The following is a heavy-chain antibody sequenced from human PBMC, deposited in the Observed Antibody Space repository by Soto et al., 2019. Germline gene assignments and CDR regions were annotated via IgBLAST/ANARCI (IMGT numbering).Heavy chain of an antibody. J-gene: IGHJ3*02. V-gene: IGHV4-31*03. Sequence: QVQLQESGPGLVKPSQTLSLTCTVSGGSISSDNYSWSWIRQHPGKGLEWIGYIYYSGSTYYNPSLKSRVTISVDTSKNQFSLKLRSVTAADTAVYYCARWQQLVVDIWGQGTMVTVSS. CDR1: GGSISSDNYS. CDR3: ARWQQLVVDI. D-gene: IGHD6-13*01. CDR2: IYYSGST.